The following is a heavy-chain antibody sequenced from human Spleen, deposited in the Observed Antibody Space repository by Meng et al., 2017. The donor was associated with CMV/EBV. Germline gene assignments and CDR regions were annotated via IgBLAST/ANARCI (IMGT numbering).Heavy chain of an antibody. CDR1: GGSFSGYY. J-gene: IGHJ4*02. V-gene: IGHV4-34*01. D-gene: IGHD6-13*01. CDR3: ARGRKPGYSSSWYS. Sequence: QVQLQQWGEGLLKPSETLSLTCAVYGGSFSGYYWSWIRQPPGKGLEWIGEINHSGSTNYNPSLKSRVTISVDTSKNQFSLKLSSVTAADTAVYYCARGRKPGYSSSWYSWGQGTLVTVSS. CDR2: INHSGST.